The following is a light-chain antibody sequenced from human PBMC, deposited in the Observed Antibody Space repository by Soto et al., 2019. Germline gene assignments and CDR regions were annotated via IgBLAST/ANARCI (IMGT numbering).Light chain of an antibody. CDR1: QSISSW. J-gene: IGKJ1*01. V-gene: IGKV1-5*03. Sequence: DIQMTQSPSTLSASVGDRVTITCRASQSISSWLAWYQQKPGKAPKLLIYKASSLESGVPSRFSGSGSGTEFTLTIGGLQPDDFATYYCQQYNSYSFGQGTKVDI. CDR2: KAS. CDR3: QQYNSYS.